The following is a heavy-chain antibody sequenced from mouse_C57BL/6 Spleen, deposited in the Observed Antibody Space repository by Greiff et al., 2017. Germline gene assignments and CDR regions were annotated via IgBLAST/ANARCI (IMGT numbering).Heavy chain of an antibody. V-gene: IGHV14-1*01. D-gene: IGHD2-1*01. Sequence: VQLKQSGAELVRPGASVKLSCTASGFTITDYYMHWVKQRPEQGLEWIGRIDPEDGDTEYAPKFQSKATMTADTSSNTAYLQLSSLTSEDTAVYYCTTRGNLDYWGQGTTLTVSS. CDR3: TTRGNLDY. J-gene: IGHJ2*01. CDR1: GFTITDYY. CDR2: IDPEDGDT.